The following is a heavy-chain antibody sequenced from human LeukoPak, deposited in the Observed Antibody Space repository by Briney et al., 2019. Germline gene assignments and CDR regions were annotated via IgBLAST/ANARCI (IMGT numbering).Heavy chain of an antibody. D-gene: IGHD6-19*01. Sequence: ASVKVSCKASGYTFSDHYMHWVRQAPGQGLEWMGWINPKTGGTNYAQRFQGRVTLTRDTSISTAYMELSSLTSDDTAVYCCARAVPGGEDHWGQGTLVSVSS. CDR3: ARAVPGGEDH. CDR2: INPKTGGT. CDR1: GYTFSDHY. V-gene: IGHV1-2*02. J-gene: IGHJ4*02.